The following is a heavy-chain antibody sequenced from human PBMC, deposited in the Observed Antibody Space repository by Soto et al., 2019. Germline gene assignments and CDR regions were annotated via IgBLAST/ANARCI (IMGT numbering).Heavy chain of an antibody. Sequence: GSLRLSCVASGFTFRTNPMSWVRQAPGKGLEWVSGVSGSGAKTYYADSVKGRFTVSRDNSKNTLYLEMKSLRAEDTAVYYCAKDFQFGGSGTGYFDNWGQGTLVTVYS. D-gene: IGHD3-10*01. CDR2: VSGSGAKT. V-gene: IGHV3-23*01. CDR3: AKDFQFGGSGTGYFDN. CDR1: GFTFRTNP. J-gene: IGHJ4*02.